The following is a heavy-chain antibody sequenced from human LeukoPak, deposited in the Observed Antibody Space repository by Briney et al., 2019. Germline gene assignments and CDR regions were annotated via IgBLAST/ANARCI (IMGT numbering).Heavy chain of an antibody. Sequence: GGSLRLSCAASGFTFTTYWMSWIRQAPGKGLEWVANINQDGTDKYYVDSVKGRFTSSRDNAQNSLYLQMSSLRVEDTAIYYCVTYSTGLYKGLEFWGQGTQVTVSS. CDR1: GFTFTTYW. D-gene: IGHD2-8*02. J-gene: IGHJ4*02. V-gene: IGHV3-7*03. CDR3: VTYSTGLYKGLEF. CDR2: INQDGTDK.